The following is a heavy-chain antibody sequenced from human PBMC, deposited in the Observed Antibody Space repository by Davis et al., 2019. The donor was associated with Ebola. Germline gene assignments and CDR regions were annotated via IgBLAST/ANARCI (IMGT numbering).Heavy chain of an antibody. J-gene: IGHJ4*02. Sequence: PSETLSLTCAISGDSVPSKSAAWNWIRQSPSRGLEWLGRTYFSSKWYTDYVTSVNSRITINPDTSKNQFSLHLNSVTPEDTAVYYCARVSWGLSKAFDNWGQGTLVTVSS. CDR3: ARVSWGLSKAFDN. D-gene: IGHD3-16*01. CDR1: GDSVPSKSAA. CDR2: TYFSSKWYT. V-gene: IGHV6-1*01.